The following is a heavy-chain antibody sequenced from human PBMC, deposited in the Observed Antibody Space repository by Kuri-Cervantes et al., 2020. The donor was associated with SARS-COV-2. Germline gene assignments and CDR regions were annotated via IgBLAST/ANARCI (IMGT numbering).Heavy chain of an antibody. D-gene: IGHD2-2*01. J-gene: IGHJ5*02. V-gene: IGHV4-59*05. CDR2: IYYSGST. Sequence: SETLSLTCTVSGGSISSYYWSWIRQPAGKGLEWIGSIYYSGSTYYNPSLKSRVTISVDTSKNQFSLKLSSVTAADTAVYYCARHEGVPAAFRLNWFDPWGQGTLVTVSS. CDR3: ARHEGVPAAFRLNWFDP. CDR1: GGSISSYY.